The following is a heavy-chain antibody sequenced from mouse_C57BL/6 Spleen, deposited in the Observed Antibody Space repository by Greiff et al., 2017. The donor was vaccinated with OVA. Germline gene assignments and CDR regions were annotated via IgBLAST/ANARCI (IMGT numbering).Heavy chain of an antibody. CDR3: ANNKGGFAY. CDR1: GFNITDYY. CDR2: IDPEDGEP. D-gene: IGHD6-1*01. Sequence: VQLKESGAELVKPGASVKLSCTASGFNITDYYMHWVKQRTEQGLEWIGRIDPEDGEPKYAPKFQGKATITADTSSNTAYLQLSSLTSEDTAVYYCANNKGGFAYWGQGTLVTVSA. J-gene: IGHJ3*01. V-gene: IGHV14-2*01.